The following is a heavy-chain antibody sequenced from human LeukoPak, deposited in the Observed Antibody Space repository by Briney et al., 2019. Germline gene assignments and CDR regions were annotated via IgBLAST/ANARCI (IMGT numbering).Heavy chain of an antibody. CDR3: ARDTLAGYYYYGMDV. CDR2: IYYSGST. V-gene: IGHV4-59*01. J-gene: IGHJ6*02. CDR1: GGSISSYD. Sequence: PSETLSLTCTVSGGSISSYDWSWIRQPPGKGLEWSGYIYYSGSTNYNPSLKSRVTISVDTSKNQFSLKLSSVTAADTAVYYCARDTLAGYYYYGMDVWGQGTTVTVSS.